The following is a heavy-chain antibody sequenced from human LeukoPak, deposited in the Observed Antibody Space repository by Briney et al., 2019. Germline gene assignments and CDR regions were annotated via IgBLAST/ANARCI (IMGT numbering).Heavy chain of an antibody. CDR3: ARVRGSSSWSSYFDY. CDR2: INPHSGGT. V-gene: IGHV1-2*04. D-gene: IGHD6-13*01. J-gene: IGHJ4*02. Sequence: GASVKVSCKASGYTFNGNYIHWVRQAPGQGLEWMGWINPHSGGTNSAQKFQGWVTMTRDTSTSTVYMELSSLRSEDTAVYYCARVRGSSSWSSYFDYWGQGTLVTVSS. CDR1: GYTFNGNY.